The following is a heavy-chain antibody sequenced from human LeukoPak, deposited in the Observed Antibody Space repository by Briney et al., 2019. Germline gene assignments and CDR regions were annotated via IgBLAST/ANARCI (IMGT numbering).Heavy chain of an antibody. D-gene: IGHD6-19*01. Sequence: SQTLPLTCTVSGGSISSGSYYWSWIRQPAGKGLEWIGRIYTSGSTNYNPSLKSRATISVDTSKNQFSLKLSSVTAADTAVYYCARSPGAVAGRGVDYWGQGTLVTVSS. V-gene: IGHV4-61*02. CDR3: ARSPGAVAGRGVDY. CDR1: GGSISSGSYY. J-gene: IGHJ4*02. CDR2: IYTSGST.